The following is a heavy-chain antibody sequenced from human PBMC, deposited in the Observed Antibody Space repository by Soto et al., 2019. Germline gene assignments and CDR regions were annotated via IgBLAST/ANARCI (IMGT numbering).Heavy chain of an antibody. CDR1: GFSLSTGQMR. CDR2: IDWDDDK. CDR3: ARIPYSGSSIYFDY. D-gene: IGHD1-26*01. Sequence: SGPTLVNPTQTLTLTCTFSGFSLSTGQMRVTWIRQPPGKALEWLARIDWDDDKFYSTSLQTRLTISKDTSKNQVVLTMTNMDPVDTATYYCARIPYSGSSIYFDYWGQGALVTVSS. J-gene: IGHJ4*02. V-gene: IGHV2-70*04.